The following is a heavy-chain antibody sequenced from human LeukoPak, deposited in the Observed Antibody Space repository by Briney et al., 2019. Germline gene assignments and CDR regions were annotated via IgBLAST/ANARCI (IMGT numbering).Heavy chain of an antibody. CDR2: IHHSGTT. CDR3: ARPDLVDYYFDY. D-gene: IGHD4/OR15-4a*01. Sequence: KTSETLSLTCTVSGGSISSGGYYWTWIRQAPGKGLEWIGEIHHSGTTNYNPSLKSRLTISIDTSRNQFSLKLNSVTAADTAVYYCARPDLVDYYFDYWGQGTLVTVSA. J-gene: IGHJ4*02. CDR1: GGSISSGGYY. V-gene: IGHV4-39*07.